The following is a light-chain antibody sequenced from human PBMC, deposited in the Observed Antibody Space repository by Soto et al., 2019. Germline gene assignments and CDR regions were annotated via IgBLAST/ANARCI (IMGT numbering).Light chain of an antibody. J-gene: IGKJ5*01. CDR1: HSVSTR. CDR2: AAS. V-gene: IGKV3-20*01. CDR3: QHYQSGHPIT. Sequence: IVMTQSPGTLSLSPGERATLSCRAAHSVSTRLAWYQQKTGQAPRLLLSAASSRATGIPDRFTGSGSETSFTLTISRLETEDFALYYCQHYQSGHPITFGQGTRLEIK.